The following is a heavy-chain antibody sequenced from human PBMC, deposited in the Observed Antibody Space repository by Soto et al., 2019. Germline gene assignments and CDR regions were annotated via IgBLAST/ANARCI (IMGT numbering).Heavy chain of an antibody. D-gene: IGHD3-10*01. CDR2: INHSGGT. CDR1: GGSFSGYY. V-gene: IGHV4-34*01. J-gene: IGHJ6*02. CDR3: ARATYTSGGSPTFAMDV. Sequence: PSETLSLTCAVYGGSFSGYYWTWIRQAPGKGLEWIGEINHSGGTNYNSSLKSRVTISVDTSKNQFSLILYSVTAADTAIFYCARATYTSGGSPTFAMDVWGQGTTVTVSS.